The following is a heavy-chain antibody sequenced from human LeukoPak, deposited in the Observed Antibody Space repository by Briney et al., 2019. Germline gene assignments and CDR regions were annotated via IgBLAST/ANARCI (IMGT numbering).Heavy chain of an antibody. CDR2: ISYDGSNK. V-gene: IGHV3-30-3*01. CDR1: RFTFSSYA. D-gene: IGHD3-10*01. CDR3: ARVNQQYYYGSGIYRFYYYGMDV. J-gene: IGHJ6*02. Sequence: GGSLRLSCAASRFTFSSYALHWVRQAPGKGLEWVSVISYDGSNKYYADSVKGRFTISRDNSENTLYLQMNSLRAEDTAVYYCARVNQQYYYGSGIYRFYYYGMDVWGRGTTVTVSS.